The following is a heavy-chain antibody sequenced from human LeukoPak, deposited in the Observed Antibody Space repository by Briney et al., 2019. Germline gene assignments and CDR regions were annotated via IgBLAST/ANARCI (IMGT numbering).Heavy chain of an antibody. CDR3: AREDYCSGGSCYSGYFQH. J-gene: IGHJ1*01. CDR2: IYYSGTT. CDR1: GASITSYY. V-gene: IGHV4-59*01. D-gene: IGHD2-15*01. Sequence: SETLSLTCTVSGASITSYYWSWIRQPPGKGLEWIGYIYYSGTTNYNPSLKSRVTISVDTSKNQFSLKLSSVTAADTAVYYCAREDYCSGGSCYSGYFQHWGQGTLVTVSS.